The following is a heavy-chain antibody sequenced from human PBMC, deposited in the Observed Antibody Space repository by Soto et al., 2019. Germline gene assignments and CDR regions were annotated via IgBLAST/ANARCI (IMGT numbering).Heavy chain of an antibody. Sequence: SETLSLTCTVSGGSISSSSYYWGWIRQPPGKGLEWIGSIYYSGSTYYNPSLKSRVTISVDTSKNQFSLKLSSVTAADTAVYYCARLLRITMVRAVIISGGYFDYCGQGTLVTVSS. CDR1: GGSISSSSYY. D-gene: IGHD3-10*01. J-gene: IGHJ4*02. V-gene: IGHV4-39*01. CDR2: IYYSGST. CDR3: ARLLRITMVRAVIISGGYFDY.